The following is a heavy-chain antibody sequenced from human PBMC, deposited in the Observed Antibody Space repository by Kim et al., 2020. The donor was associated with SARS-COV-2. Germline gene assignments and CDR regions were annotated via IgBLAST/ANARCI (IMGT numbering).Heavy chain of an antibody. CDR3: ARGGVTRRLLDY. D-gene: IGHD4-17*01. V-gene: IGHV3-74*01. J-gene: IGHJ4*02. CDR2: INNGGTTS. Sequence: GGSLRLSCTASGVSFTTYWMHWVRQVPGKGLEWVSLINNGGTTSNYADFVKGRFAISRDNLKATLYLRMTSLRGEDTGVYFCARGGVTRRLLDYWGQGTLVTVSS. CDR1: GVSFTTYW.